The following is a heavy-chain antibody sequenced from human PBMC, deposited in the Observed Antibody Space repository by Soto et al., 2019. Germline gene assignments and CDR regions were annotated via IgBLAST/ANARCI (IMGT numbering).Heavy chain of an antibody. J-gene: IGHJ6*02. CDR2: INHSGST. CDR3: ARGGGSPITMVRGVRYGMDV. CDR1: GGSFSGYY. D-gene: IGHD3-10*01. V-gene: IGHV4-34*01. Sequence: SETLSLTCAVYGGSFSGYYWSWIRQPPGKGLEWIGEINHSGSTNYNPSLKSRVTISVDTSKNQFSLKLSSVTAADTAVYYCARGGGSPITMVRGVRYGMDVWGQGTTVTVSS.